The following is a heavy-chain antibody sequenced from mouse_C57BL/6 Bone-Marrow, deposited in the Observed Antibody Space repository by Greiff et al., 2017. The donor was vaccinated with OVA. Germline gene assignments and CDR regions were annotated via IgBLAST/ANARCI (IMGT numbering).Heavy chain of an antibody. Sequence: EVQLVESGGGLVQPGGSLKLSCAASGFTFSDYYMYWVRQTPEKRLEWVAYISNGGGSTYYPDTVKGRFTISRDNAKSTLYLQMSRLKSEDTAMYYCARADAWFAYWGQGTLVTVSA. V-gene: IGHV5-12*01. CDR3: ARADAWFAY. CDR2: ISNGGGST. J-gene: IGHJ3*01. D-gene: IGHD2-3*01. CDR1: GFTFSDYY.